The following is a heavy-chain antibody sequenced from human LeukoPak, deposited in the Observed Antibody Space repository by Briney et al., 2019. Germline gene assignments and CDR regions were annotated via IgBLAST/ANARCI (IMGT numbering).Heavy chain of an antibody. CDR1: GFTFSTYA. Sequence: GRSLRLSCAASGFTFSTYAMSWVRQAPGKGLEWVSAISSSGSGTYYADSVKCRLTISRDDSKNTLYLQMNSLRAEDTAVYYCAKALGIVAAGGNRVFDYWGQGILVTVSS. D-gene: IGHD6-13*01. J-gene: IGHJ4*02. V-gene: IGHV3-23*01. CDR2: ISSSGSGT. CDR3: AKALGIVAAGGNRVFDY.